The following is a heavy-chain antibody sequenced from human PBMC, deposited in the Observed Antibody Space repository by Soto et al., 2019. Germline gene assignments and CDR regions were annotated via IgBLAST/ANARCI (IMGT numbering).Heavy chain of an antibody. D-gene: IGHD6-19*01. Sequence: EVQLLESGGGLVQPGGSLRLSCAASGFTFSSYAMSWVRQTPGQGLEWVSGISGGGGNTYYADSVTGRFTISRDNSRNTLYLQMNSLRAADTAIYYCAKDRGAGGRFSGIAVAGIPSWGQGPLVTVSS. V-gene: IGHV3-23*01. CDR3: AKDRGAGGRFSGIAVAGIPS. J-gene: IGHJ5*02. CDR2: ISGGGGNT. CDR1: GFTFSSYA.